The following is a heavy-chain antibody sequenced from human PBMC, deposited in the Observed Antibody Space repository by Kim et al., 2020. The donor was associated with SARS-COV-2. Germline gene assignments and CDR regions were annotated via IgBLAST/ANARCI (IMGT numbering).Heavy chain of an antibody. CDR3: ARGWDP. CDR2: SSSSYI. V-gene: IGHV3-21*01. Sequence: SSSSYIYYADSVKGRITISRDNAKNSLYLQMNSLRAEDTAVYYCARGWDPWGQGTLVTVSS. J-gene: IGHJ5*02. D-gene: IGHD2-15*01.